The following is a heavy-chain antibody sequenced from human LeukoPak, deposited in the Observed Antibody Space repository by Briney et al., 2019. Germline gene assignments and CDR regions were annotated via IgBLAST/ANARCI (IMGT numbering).Heavy chain of an antibody. CDR2: ISAYNGNT. J-gene: IGHJ4*02. CDR1: GYTFTSYG. D-gene: IGHD5-18*01. V-gene: IGHV1-18*01. CDR3: ARTTAMVTIFDY. Sequence: ASVKVSCKASGYTFTSYGISWVRQAPGQGLEWMGWISAYNGNTNYAQKLQGRVTITRDTSASTAYMELSSLRSEDTAVYHCARTTAMVTIFDYWGQGTLVTVSS.